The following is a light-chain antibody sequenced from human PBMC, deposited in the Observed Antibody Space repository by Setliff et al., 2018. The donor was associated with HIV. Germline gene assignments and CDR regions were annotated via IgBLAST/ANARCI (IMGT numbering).Light chain of an antibody. J-gene: IGLJ3*02. V-gene: IGLV2-11*01. CDR1: SSDVGDYNH. CDR3: CSYAGKFTWV. Sequence: QPALTQPASVSGSPGQSITISCTGTSSDVGDYNHVSWYQQHPGKAPKLIIYDANKRPSGVPDRFSASKSGNTASLTISGLQAEDEADYYCSYAGKFTWVLGGGTKVTVL. CDR2: DAN.